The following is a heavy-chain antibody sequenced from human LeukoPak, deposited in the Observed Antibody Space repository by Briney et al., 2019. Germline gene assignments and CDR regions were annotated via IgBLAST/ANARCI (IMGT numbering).Heavy chain of an antibody. J-gene: IGHJ6*03. D-gene: IGHD2-8*01. CDR2: MNPNSGNT. Sequence: GASVKVSCKTSGYTFTISDINWVRQATGQGLEWMGWMNPNSGNTGYAQKFQGRVTMARNTSTSTVYMELSSLRSEDTAVYYCARGTFTKLGGYYYYMDVWGRGTTVTVSS. CDR1: GYTFTISD. CDR3: ARGTFTKLGGYYYYMDV. V-gene: IGHV1-8*01.